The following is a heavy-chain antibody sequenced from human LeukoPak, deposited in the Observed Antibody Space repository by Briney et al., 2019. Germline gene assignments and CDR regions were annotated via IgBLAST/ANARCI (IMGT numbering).Heavy chain of an antibody. Sequence: GGSLRLSCAASGFTFSSYGMHWVRQAPGEGLEWVAVIWYDGSNKYYADSVKGRFTISRDNSKNTLYLQMNSLRAEDTAVYYCARDRSLGGTFDYWGQGTLVTVSS. CDR3: ARDRSLGGTFDY. CDR1: GFTFSSYG. D-gene: IGHD3-16*01. V-gene: IGHV3-33*01. CDR2: IWYDGSNK. J-gene: IGHJ4*02.